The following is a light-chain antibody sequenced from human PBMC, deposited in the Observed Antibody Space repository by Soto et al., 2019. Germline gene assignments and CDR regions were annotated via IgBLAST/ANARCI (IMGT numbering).Light chain of an antibody. Sequence: EIVMTQSPATLSVTPGERAALSCRASQSVSSNLAWYQQKPGQAPRLLIFGASTRATGIPARFSGSGSGTEFTLTISSLQSEDFAVYYCQQYNNWPPITFGQGTRLEIK. CDR1: QSVSSN. CDR3: QQYNNWPPIT. V-gene: IGKV3-15*01. J-gene: IGKJ5*01. CDR2: GAS.